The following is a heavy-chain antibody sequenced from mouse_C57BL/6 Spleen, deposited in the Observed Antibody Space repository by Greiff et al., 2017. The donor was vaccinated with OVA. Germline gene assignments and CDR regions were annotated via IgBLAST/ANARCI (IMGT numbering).Heavy chain of an antibody. CDR3: ARNRDYGSSYRYFDV. CDR2: IWSGGST. V-gene: IGHV2-2*01. J-gene: IGHJ1*03. Sequence: QVQLKESGPGLVQPSQSLSITCTVSGFSLTSYGVHWVRQSPGKGLEWLGVIWSGGSTDYNAAFISRLSISKDNSKSQVFFKMNSLQADYTAIYYCARNRDYGSSYRYFDVWGTGTTVTVSS. CDR1: GFSLTSYG. D-gene: IGHD1-1*01.